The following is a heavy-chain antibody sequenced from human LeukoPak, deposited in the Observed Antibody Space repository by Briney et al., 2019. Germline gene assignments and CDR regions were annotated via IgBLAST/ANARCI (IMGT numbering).Heavy chain of an antibody. J-gene: IGHJ4*02. Sequence: PSETLSLTCTISGGSISSGGYYWSWIRQHPGKGLEWIGYIYYSGSTYYNPSLKSRVTISVDTSKNQFSLKLSSVTAADTAVYYCASLHPYYDSSGYYPFNYWGQGTLVTVSS. CDR2: IYYSGST. V-gene: IGHV4-61*08. CDR3: ASLHPYYDSSGYYPFNY. CDR1: GGSISSGGYY. D-gene: IGHD3-22*01.